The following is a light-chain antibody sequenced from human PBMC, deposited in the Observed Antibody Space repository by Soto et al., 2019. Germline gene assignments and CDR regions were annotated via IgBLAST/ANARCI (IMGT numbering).Light chain of an antibody. CDR3: QKYGTFPFT. J-gene: IGKJ4*01. V-gene: IGKV3-20*01. CDR1: QSVPTRY. Sequence: EILLTQSPVILSLSPGDRGTLSCRASQSVPTRYLAWYQHKPDQAHRLLIYSASNRPAGPPDRFRGSASGTDFSLTISSLHPEDFAVYYRQKYGTFPFTFGGGTEVEIK. CDR2: SAS.